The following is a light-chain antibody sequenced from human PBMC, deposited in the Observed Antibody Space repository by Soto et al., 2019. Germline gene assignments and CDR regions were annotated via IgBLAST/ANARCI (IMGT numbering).Light chain of an antibody. CDR2: GAS. J-gene: IGKJ5*01. Sequence: EIVLTQSPGTLSLSPGERATLSCRASQNVSAAYLAWYQQKPGQAPRLLIFGASSRATGIPDRFSGIGSGTDFTLTISGLEPEDFVVYYCQQYGSSPITFGQGTRLEIK. CDR1: QNVSAAY. CDR3: QQYGSSPIT. V-gene: IGKV3-20*01.